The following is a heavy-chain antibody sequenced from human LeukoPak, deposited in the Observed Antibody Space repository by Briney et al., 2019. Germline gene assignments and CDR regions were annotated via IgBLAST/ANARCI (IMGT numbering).Heavy chain of an antibody. D-gene: IGHD3-10*01. CDR3: VRDRGRTYYYGMDV. CDR2: ISYDGSNK. J-gene: IGHJ6*02. CDR1: GFTFSSYA. V-gene: IGHV3-30-3*01. Sequence: PGGSLRLSCTASGFTFSSYAMHWVRQAPGKGLEWVAVISYDGSNKYYADSVKGRFTISRDNSKNTLYLQMNSLRAEDTAVYYCVRDRGRTYYYGMDVWGQGTTVTVSS.